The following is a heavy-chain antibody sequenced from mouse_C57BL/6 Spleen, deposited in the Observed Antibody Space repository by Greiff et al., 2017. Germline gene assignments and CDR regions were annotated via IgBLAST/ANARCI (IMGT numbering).Heavy chain of an antibody. Sequence: QVQLQQSGAELARPGASVKMSCKASGYTFTSYGISWVKQRTGQGLEWIGEIYPRSGNTYYNEKFKGKATLTADKSSSTAYMELRSLPSEDSAVYFCARRDYYGSFDYWGQGTTLTVSS. CDR2: IYPRSGNT. D-gene: IGHD1-1*01. J-gene: IGHJ2*01. V-gene: IGHV1-81*01. CDR3: ARRDYYGSFDY. CDR1: GYTFTSYG.